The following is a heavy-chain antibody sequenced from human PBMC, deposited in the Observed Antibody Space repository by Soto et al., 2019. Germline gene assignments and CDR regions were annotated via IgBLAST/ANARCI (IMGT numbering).Heavy chain of an antibody. J-gene: IGHJ4*02. CDR3: TRGPRSTSTGTGAF. V-gene: IGHV3-74*01. CDR1: GFTFSMYW. Sequence: GGSLRLSCAASGFTFSMYWMHWVRQVPGKGPEWVSRINDDGISTNYADSVKGRFTISRDNAKNTLYLQMNALRVEDTAVYYCTRGPRSTSTGTGAFWRQRTLVTVSS. D-gene: IGHD1-1*01. CDR2: INDDGIST.